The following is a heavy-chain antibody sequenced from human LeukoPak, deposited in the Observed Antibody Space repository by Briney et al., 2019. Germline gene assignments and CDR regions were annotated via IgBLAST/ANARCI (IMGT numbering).Heavy chain of an antibody. CDR2: ICGSGGST. J-gene: IGHJ5*02. CDR1: GFTFSSYA. Sequence: GGSLRLSCAASGFTFSSYAMSWVRQAPGKGLECVSAICGSGGSTYYADSVKGRFTISRDNSKNTLYLQMNSLRAEDTAVYYCAKRSTGYSSGWSPDWFDPWGQGTLVTVSS. CDR3: AKRSTGYSSGWSPDWFDP. V-gene: IGHV3-23*01. D-gene: IGHD6-19*01.